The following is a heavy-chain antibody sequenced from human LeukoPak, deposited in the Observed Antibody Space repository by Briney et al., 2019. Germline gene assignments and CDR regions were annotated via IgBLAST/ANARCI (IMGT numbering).Heavy chain of an antibody. J-gene: IGHJ4*02. CDR2: ISSSSSYI. D-gene: IGHD3-9*01. CDR1: GFAFSSYS. CDR3: AALRYPPD. Sequence: PGGSLRLSCAASGFAFSSYSMNWVRQAPGKGLEWVSSISSSSSYIYYAESVKGRFTISRDNAKNSLYLQMNSLRAEDTAVYYCAALRYPPDWGQGTLVTVSS. V-gene: IGHV3-21*01.